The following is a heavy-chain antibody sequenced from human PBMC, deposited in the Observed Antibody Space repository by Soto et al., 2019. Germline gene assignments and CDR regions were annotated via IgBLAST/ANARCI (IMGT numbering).Heavy chain of an antibody. J-gene: IGHJ4*02. CDR3: ARGGDTAMVTWDFDY. CDR1: GFTFSNYA. V-gene: IGHV3-64*02. CDR2: ISSYGGTT. D-gene: IGHD5-18*01. Sequence: GSLRLSCAASGFTFSNYAMHWVRQAPGKGLEYVSTISSYGGTTYYADSVKGRFTISRDNSKNTLYLQMGSLRAEDMAVYYCARGGDTAMVTWDFDYWGQGALVTVDS.